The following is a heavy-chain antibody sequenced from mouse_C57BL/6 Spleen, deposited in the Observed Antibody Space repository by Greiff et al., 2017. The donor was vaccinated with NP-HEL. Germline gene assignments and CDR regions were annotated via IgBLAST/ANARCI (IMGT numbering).Heavy chain of an antibody. Sequence: VQLQQPGAELVKPGASVKLSCKASGYTFTSYWMHWVKQRPGQGLEWIGMIHPNSGSTNYNEKFKSKATLTVDKSSSTAYMQLSSLTSEDSAVYYCARNYGSRYVEVDYWGQGTSVTVSS. J-gene: IGHJ4*01. D-gene: IGHD1-1*01. CDR3: ARNYGSRYVEVDY. V-gene: IGHV1-64*01. CDR2: IHPNSGST. CDR1: GYTFTSYW.